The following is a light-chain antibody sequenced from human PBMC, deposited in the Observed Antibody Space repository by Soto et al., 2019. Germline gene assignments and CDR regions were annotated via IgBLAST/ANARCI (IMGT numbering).Light chain of an antibody. CDR2: DVS. V-gene: IGLV2-14*01. CDR1: SSDVGGYNY. J-gene: IGLJ2*01. Sequence: QSVLTQPASVSGSPGQSITISGTGTSSDVGGYNYVSWYQQHPGTAPQLMIYDVSNRPSGVSNLFSVSKSGNTASLTISGPQAEDEADYYCSSYTSSITLVFGGGTNVTVL. CDR3: SSYTSSITLV.